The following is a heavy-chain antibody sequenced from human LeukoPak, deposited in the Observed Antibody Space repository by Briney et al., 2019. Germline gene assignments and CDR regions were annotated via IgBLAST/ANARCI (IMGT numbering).Heavy chain of an antibody. J-gene: IGHJ4*02. D-gene: IGHD1-26*01. Sequence: GGSLRLSCAASGYTFSSYWMSWVRQAPGKGLEWVANINQGGSDKHYVDSRFTISRDNANNSLYLQMNSLRAEDTAVYYCVRESRSGSYSGYWGQGTLVTVSS. CDR1: GYTFSSYW. CDR2: INQGGSDK. CDR3: VRESRSGSYSGY. V-gene: IGHV3-7*01.